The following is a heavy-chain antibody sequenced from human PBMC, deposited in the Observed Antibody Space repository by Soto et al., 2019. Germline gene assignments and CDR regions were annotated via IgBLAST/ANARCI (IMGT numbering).Heavy chain of an antibody. CDR2: IIPMFGST. CDR1: GGTFNNYA. J-gene: IGHJ6*02. Sequence: QVQLVQSGAEVKEPGSSVKVSCKASGGTFNNYAISWVRQAPGQGLEWMGGIIPMFGSTVYAPQFQGRVTITADRSTSIAFMQLTSLRSEDTALYFCTRITVPYYYYGMDVWGQGTAVTVSS. CDR3: TRITVPYYYYGMDV. V-gene: IGHV1-69*06. D-gene: IGHD1-20*01.